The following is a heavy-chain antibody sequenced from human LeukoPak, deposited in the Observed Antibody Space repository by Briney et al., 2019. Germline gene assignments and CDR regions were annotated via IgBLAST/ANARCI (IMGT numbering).Heavy chain of an antibody. D-gene: IGHD1-26*01. CDR1: GFTFSSNW. CDR2: INEDGSTT. CDR3: AKDLSGSEEAFDI. J-gene: IGHJ3*02. V-gene: IGHV3-74*01. Sequence: GGSLRLSCAASGFTFSSNWMHWVRQAPGKGLVWVSRINEDGSTTSYADSVKGRSTIFRDNAKNTLYLQMNSLRAEDTALYYCAKDLSGSEEAFDIWGQGTMVTVSS.